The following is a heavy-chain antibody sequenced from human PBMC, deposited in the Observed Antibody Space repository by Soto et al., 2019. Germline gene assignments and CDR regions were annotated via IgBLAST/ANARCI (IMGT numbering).Heavy chain of an antibody. Sequence: GESLKISCKGSGYSFTSYWIGWVRQMPGKGLEWMGIIYPGDSDTRYSPSFQGQVTISADKSISTAYLQWSSLKASDTAMYYCATSLPAAAGRKYSYYGMDVWGQGTSVTVSS. D-gene: IGHD6-13*01. CDR2: IYPGDSDT. CDR3: ATSLPAAAGRKYSYYGMDV. V-gene: IGHV5-51*01. J-gene: IGHJ6*02. CDR1: GYSFTSYW.